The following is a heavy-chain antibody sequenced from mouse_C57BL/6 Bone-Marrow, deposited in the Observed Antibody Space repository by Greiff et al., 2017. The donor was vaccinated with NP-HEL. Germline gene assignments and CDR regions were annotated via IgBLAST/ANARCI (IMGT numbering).Heavy chain of an antibody. CDR2: INPSSGYT. CDR3: ASEVYYYGSSLYAMDY. V-gene: IGHV1-7*01. CDR1: GYTFTSYW. Sequence: QVQLQESGAELAKPGASVKLSCKASGYTFTSYWMHWVKQRPGQGLEWIGYINPSSGYTKYNQKFKDKATLTADESSSTAYMQLSSLTYEDSAVYYCASEVYYYGSSLYAMDYWGQGTSVTVSS. D-gene: IGHD1-1*01. J-gene: IGHJ4*01.